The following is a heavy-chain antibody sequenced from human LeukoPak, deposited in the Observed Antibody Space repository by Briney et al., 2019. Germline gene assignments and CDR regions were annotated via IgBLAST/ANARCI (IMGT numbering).Heavy chain of an antibody. J-gene: IGHJ4*02. V-gene: IGHV1-69*01. CDR2: IIPIFGTA. Sequence: SVKVSCKASGGTFSSYAISWVRQAPGQGLGWMGGIIPIFGTANYAQRFQGRVTITADESTSTAYMELSSLRSEDTAVYYCASDSSSWYNVRDYWGQGTLVTVSS. CDR3: ASDSSSWYNVRDY. CDR1: GGTFSSYA. D-gene: IGHD6-13*01.